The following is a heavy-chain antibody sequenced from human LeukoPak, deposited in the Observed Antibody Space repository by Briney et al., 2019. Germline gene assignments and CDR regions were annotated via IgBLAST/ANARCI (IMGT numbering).Heavy chain of an antibody. V-gene: IGHV5-51*01. J-gene: IGHJ4*02. CDR2: IFPGDSNT. Sequence: GASVKVSCKGSGYSFSSYWIGWVRQMPGKGLEWMGIIFPGDSNTIYSPSFQGQVTISADKSISTAYLQWSSLKASDTGMYFCVIHNWWAFDYWGQGTLVTVSS. CDR3: VIHNWWAFDY. CDR1: GYSFSSYW. D-gene: IGHD2-15*01.